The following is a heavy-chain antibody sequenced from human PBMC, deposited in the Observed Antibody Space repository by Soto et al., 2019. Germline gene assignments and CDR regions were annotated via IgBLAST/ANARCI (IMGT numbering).Heavy chain of an antibody. CDR3: ARGRSNFRY. V-gene: IGHV4-31*02. D-gene: IGHD6-13*01. J-gene: IGHJ4*02. Sequence: NWVRQHPGKGLEWXGYIYXSGSTYYNQSXXSRVTISXXTSENQLSMKLTSVTAADTAMYYCARGRSNFRYWGQGTLVTVSS. CDR2: IYXSGST.